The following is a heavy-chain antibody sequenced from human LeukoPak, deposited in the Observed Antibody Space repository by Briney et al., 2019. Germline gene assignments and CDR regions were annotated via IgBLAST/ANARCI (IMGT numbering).Heavy chain of an antibody. V-gene: IGHV3-13*01. CDR2: IGTAGDT. D-gene: IGHD1-26*01. J-gene: IGHJ3*02. CDR3: ARDLSGSYCAFDI. Sequence: PGGSLRLSCAASGFTFSSYDMHWVRQATGKGLEWVSAIGTAGDTYYADSVKGRFTISRDNSKNTLYLQMNSLRAEDTAVYYCARDLSGSYCAFDIWGQGTMVTVSS. CDR1: GFTFSSYD.